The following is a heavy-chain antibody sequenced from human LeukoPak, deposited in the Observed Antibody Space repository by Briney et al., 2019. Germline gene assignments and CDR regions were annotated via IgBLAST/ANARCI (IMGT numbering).Heavy chain of an antibody. Sequence: GGSLRLSCAASGFTFSYYSMNWVRQAPGKGLEWVSYISTSSSTIYYADSVKGRFTISRDNARNSLYMQMNSLRAEDTAVYFCARLYGDHVYWYFDLWGRGTLVTVSS. CDR1: GFTFSYYS. J-gene: IGHJ2*01. V-gene: IGHV3-48*01. CDR3: ARLYGDHVYWYFDL. D-gene: IGHD4-17*01. CDR2: ISTSSSTI.